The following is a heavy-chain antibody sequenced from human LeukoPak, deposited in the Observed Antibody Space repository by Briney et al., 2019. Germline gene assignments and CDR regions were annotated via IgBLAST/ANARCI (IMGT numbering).Heavy chain of an antibody. CDR2: ISAYNGNT. Sequence: ASVKVSCKASGDTFTSYAISWVRQAPGQGLEWMGWISAYNGNTNYAQKLQGRVTMTTDTSTSTAYMELRGLRSGDTAVCYCARDLIGDYLYWGQGTLVTVSS. CDR3: ARDLIGDYLY. CDR1: GDTFTSYA. V-gene: IGHV1-18*01. D-gene: IGHD4-17*01. J-gene: IGHJ4*02.